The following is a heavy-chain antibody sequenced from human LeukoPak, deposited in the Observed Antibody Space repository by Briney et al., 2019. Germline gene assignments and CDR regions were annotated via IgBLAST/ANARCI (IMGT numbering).Heavy chain of an antibody. V-gene: IGHV3-48*03. D-gene: IGHD3-16*01. Sequence: GGSLRLSCVASGVTFSSSDMNWVRQAPGKGLEWISYISNSGSNKYYAGSVKGRFTIPRDNARNSLHLQMNSLRAEDTGVYYCARSGPEGVKDYLDYWGQGTLVTVSS. CDR1: GVTFSSSD. CDR3: ARSGPEGVKDYLDY. J-gene: IGHJ4*02. CDR2: ISNSGSNK.